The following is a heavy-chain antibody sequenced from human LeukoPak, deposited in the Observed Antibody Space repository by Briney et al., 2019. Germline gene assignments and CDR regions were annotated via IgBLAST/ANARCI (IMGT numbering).Heavy chain of an antibody. Sequence: SETLSLTCTVSGGSINSYYWSWIRQPPGKGLEWVGYIYYSGSTNYKPSLKRRVTISVDTSKNQFSLKVSSVTAADTVVYYCASSRSSSGWSLIDYWGQGALVTVSS. J-gene: IGHJ4*02. CDR2: IYYSGST. CDR1: GGSINSYY. D-gene: IGHD6-19*01. CDR3: ASSRSSSGWSLIDY. V-gene: IGHV4-59*01.